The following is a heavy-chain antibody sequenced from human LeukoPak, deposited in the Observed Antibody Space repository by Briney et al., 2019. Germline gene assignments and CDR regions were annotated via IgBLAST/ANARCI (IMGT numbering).Heavy chain of an antibody. CDR1: GFSFRNNH. J-gene: IGHJ4*02. V-gene: IGHV3-66*01. CDR3: VRNLRYCSDGVCSP. CDR2: IYNGGGT. Sequence: GGSLRLSCAASGFSFRNNHIYWVRQAPGKGLEWVSVIYNGGGTYYTDSVKGRFTISRDDSKDTVFLQMNSLRAEDTAVYFCVRNLRYCSDGVCSPWGQGTLVTVSS. D-gene: IGHD2-8*01.